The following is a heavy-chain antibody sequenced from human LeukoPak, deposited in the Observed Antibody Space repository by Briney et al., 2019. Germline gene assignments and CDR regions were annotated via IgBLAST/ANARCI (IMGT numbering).Heavy chain of an antibody. CDR3: ARDRVATIFTYHPMFDS. CDR1: RFTFSVHW. Sequence: GGSLRLSCAASRFTFSVHWMHWVRHAPGKGLEWVSRINPDESDKAYADSVKGRFTISRDNAKNTLYLQMNSLRAEDTAVYYCARDRVATIFTYHPMFDSWGPGTLVTVSS. D-gene: IGHD3-10*02. J-gene: IGHJ5*01. V-gene: IGHV3-74*01. CDR2: INPDESDK.